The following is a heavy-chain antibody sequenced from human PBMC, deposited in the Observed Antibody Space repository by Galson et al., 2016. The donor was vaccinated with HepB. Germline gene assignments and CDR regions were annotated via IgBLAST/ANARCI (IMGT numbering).Heavy chain of an antibody. Sequence: SETLSLTCAVYGVSFSGYYWSWIRQPPGKGPEWMGEITHTGSTTHNPSLKSRVAMSLDTSKNHLSLKLNFVTAADTAVYYCARGHPRGRYDYTSGNYNNVVFDVRGQGTLVTVAA. CDR2: ITHTGST. J-gene: IGHJ5*02. D-gene: IGHD3-10*01. V-gene: IGHV4-34*01. CDR3: ARGHPRGRYDYTSGNYNNVVFDV. CDR1: GVSFSGYY.